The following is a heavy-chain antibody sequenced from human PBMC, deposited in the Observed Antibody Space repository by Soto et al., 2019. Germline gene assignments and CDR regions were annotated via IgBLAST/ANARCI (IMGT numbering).Heavy chain of an antibody. J-gene: IGHJ4*02. CDR1: GFTFSSYG. CDR2: ISYDGSNK. Sequence: QPGGSLRLSCAASGFTFSSYGMHWVRQAPGKGLEWVAVISYDGSNKYYADSVKGRFTISRDNSKNTLYLQMNSLRAEDTAVYYCAKDSTDYGFDYWGQGTLVTVSS. V-gene: IGHV3-30*18. D-gene: IGHD3-10*01. CDR3: AKDSTDYGFDY.